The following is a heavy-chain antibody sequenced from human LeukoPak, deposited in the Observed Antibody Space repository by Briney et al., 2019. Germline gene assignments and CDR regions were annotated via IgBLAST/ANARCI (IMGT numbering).Heavy chain of an antibody. Sequence: ASVKVSCKASGYTFTSYGISWVRQAPGQGLEWMGWISAYNGNTKYAQKLQGRVTMTRDTSISTAYMELSRLRSDDTAVYYCARNPHIGVVRGVISYYYYYMDVWGKGTTVTISS. CDR1: GYTFTSYG. CDR2: ISAYNGNT. CDR3: ARNPHIGVVRGVISYYYYYMDV. V-gene: IGHV1-18*01. J-gene: IGHJ6*03. D-gene: IGHD3-10*01.